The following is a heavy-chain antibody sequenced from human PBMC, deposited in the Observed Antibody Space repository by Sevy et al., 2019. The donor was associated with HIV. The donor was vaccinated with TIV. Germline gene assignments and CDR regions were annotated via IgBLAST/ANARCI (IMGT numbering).Heavy chain of an antibody. CDR2: ISSSSTTI. Sequence: GGSLRLSCAASGFTFSSYSMNWVRQAPGKGLEWVSYISSSSTTIYYADSVKGRFTISRDNAKNSLFLQMNSLRAEDTAIYYCARVAADDPDFYYYGMDVWGQGTTVTVSS. CDR1: GFTFSSYS. D-gene: IGHD6-13*01. J-gene: IGHJ6*02. CDR3: ARVAADDPDFYYYGMDV. V-gene: IGHV3-48*01.